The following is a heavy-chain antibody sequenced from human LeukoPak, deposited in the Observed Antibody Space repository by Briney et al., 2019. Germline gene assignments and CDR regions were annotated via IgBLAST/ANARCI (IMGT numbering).Heavy chain of an antibody. J-gene: IGHJ4*02. CDR3: ARDASGSWTPYFDY. D-gene: IGHD1-26*01. CDR1: GFTFSDYY. Sequence: GGSLRLSCAASGFTFSDYYMSWIRQAPGKGLEWVSYISSSGNTIYYADSVKGRFTISRDSAKNSLYLQMNSLRAEDTAVYYCARDASGSWTPYFDYWGQGTLVTVSS. CDR2: ISSSGNTI. V-gene: IGHV3-11*01.